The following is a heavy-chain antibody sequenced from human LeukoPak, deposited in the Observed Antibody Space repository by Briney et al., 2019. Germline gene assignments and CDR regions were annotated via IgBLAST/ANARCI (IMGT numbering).Heavy chain of an antibody. CDR2: IYYSGNT. CDR3: MRHEEEDGYNAKPFDS. J-gene: IGHJ4*02. CDR1: GGSISNSNHY. V-gene: IGHV4-39*01. D-gene: IGHD5-24*01. Sequence: KPSETLSLTCAVSGGSISNSNHYWGWVRQPPGKGLEWLGTIYYSGNTYYSPSLKSRVTISVDTSKNQFSLRLSSVTAADTAVYFCMRHEEEDGYNAKPFDSWGQGTLVTVSS.